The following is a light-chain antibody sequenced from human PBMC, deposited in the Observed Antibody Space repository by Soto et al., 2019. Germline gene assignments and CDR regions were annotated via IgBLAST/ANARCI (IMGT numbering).Light chain of an antibody. CDR1: QSVSSDY. J-gene: IGKJ1*01. CDR3: QQYGTSPWT. Sequence: EIVLTQSPGTLSLSPGERATLSCRASQSVSSDYLAWYQQKPGQAPRLLIYGASSRATGIPDRFSGSGSGTHFTPTISRLEPEDFAVYYCQQYGTSPWTFGQGTKVDIK. CDR2: GAS. V-gene: IGKV3-20*01.